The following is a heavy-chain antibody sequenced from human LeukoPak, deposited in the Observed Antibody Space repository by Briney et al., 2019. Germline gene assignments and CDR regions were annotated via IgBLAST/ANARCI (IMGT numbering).Heavy chain of an antibody. V-gene: IGHV4-4*07. CDR1: GGSFSGYY. CDR3: ARDVKSRRRQWFGELSVYYYYYMDV. J-gene: IGHJ6*03. D-gene: IGHD3-10*01. CDR2: IYTSGST. Sequence: SETLSLTCAVYGGSFSGYYWSWIRQPAGKGLEWIGRIYTSGSTNYNPSLKSRVTMSVDTSKNQFSLKLSSVTAADTAVYYCARDVKSRRRQWFGELSVYYYYYMDVWGKGTTVTISS.